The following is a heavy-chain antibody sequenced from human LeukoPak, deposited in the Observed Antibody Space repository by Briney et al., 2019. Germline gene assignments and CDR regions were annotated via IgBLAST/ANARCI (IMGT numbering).Heavy chain of an antibody. Sequence: PGRSLRLSCAASGFTFSSYWMSWVRQAPGKGLEWVANIKEDGSEKYYVDSVKGRFTISRDNAKNSVYLQMNSLRAEDTAVYYCAREIGSAARGRWGQGTLVTVSS. CDR1: GFTFSSYW. CDR3: AREIGSAARGR. J-gene: IGHJ4*02. D-gene: IGHD6-13*01. CDR2: IKEDGSEK. V-gene: IGHV3-7*05.